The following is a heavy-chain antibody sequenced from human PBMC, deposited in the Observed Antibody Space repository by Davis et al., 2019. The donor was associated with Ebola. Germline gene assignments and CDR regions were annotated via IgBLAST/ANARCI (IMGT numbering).Heavy chain of an antibody. D-gene: IGHD6-19*01. J-gene: IGHJ4*02. CDR3: ARQLGVAGSPLDY. Sequence: SETLSLTCTVSGGSIRRTTNYYWGWIRQSPGKGLVWIGSIYYSGNTYYNPSLKSRVTISVDTSKNQFSLRLSSVTAADTAMYYCARQLGVAGSPLDYWGQGTLVTVSS. CDR1: GGSIRRTTNYY. CDR2: IYYSGNT. V-gene: IGHV4-39*01.